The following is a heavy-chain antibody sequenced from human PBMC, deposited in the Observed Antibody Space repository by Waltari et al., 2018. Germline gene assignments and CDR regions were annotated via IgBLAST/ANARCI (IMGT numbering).Heavy chain of an antibody. Sequence: EVQLVESGGGLIQPGGSLRLSCAASGFTVSSNYMSWVRQAPGKGLGWVSVIYTGGSTYYADSVKGRFTISRDNSKNTLYLQMNRLRAEDTAVYYCARDRPGNFDLWGRGTLVTVSS. CDR2: IYTGGST. D-gene: IGHD6-13*01. J-gene: IGHJ2*01. CDR3: ARDRPGNFDL. V-gene: IGHV3-53*01. CDR1: GFTVSSNY.